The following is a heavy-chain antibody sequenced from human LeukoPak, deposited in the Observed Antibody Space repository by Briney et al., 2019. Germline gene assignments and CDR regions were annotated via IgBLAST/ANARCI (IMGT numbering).Heavy chain of an antibody. V-gene: IGHV6-1*01. CDR1: GDSVSSNSAA. Sequence: SQTLSLTCAISGDSVSSNSAAWNWIRPSPSRGLEWLGRTYYRSKWYNDYAVSVKSRIAINPDTSKHQFSLQLNSVTPEDTAVYYCAKEGEVGTTWSWFDPWAQGTLVTVSS. D-gene: IGHD2/OR15-2a*01. J-gene: IGHJ5*02. CDR2: TYYRSKWYN. CDR3: AKEGEVGTTWSWFDP.